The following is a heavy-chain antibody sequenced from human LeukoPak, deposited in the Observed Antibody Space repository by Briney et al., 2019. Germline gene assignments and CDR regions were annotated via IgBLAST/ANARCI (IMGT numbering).Heavy chain of an antibody. CDR1: SDSISSFY. CDR3: ARQIASAGTAGFDF. J-gene: IGHJ4*02. Sequence: PSETLSLTCTVSSDSISSFYWTWIRQPGGKGLGWIGRIYSTGSTNYNPSLKGRVTMSVDTSKNQFSLRLRSVTAADTAVYYCARQIASAGTAGFDFWGQGALVTVSS. V-gene: IGHV4-4*07. CDR2: IYSTGST. D-gene: IGHD6-13*01.